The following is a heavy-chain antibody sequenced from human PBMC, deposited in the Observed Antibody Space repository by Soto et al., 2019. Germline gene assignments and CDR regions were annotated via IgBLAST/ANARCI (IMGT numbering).Heavy chain of an antibody. D-gene: IGHD1-1*01. CDR2: ITPYNGDT. CDR1: NYLFGAFG. J-gene: IGHJ3*01. V-gene: IGHV1-18*01. CDR3: ARISGRRHVFDV. Sequence: ASVKVSCKASNYLFGAFGISWVRQAPGQGLEWKGWITPYNGDTHYAEKFQNRVTRSEDNSTPTAYMGVGGLTTHDPAVYYCARISGRRHVFDVWGEGTVVPVSS.